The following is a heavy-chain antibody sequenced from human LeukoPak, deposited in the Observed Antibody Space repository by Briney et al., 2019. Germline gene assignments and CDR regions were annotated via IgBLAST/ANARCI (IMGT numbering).Heavy chain of an antibody. Sequence: ASVKVSCKASGYTFTNYYIHWVRQAPGQGLEWMGVINPSDGSTTYAQQFQGRVTMTRDTSTSTGNMELSSLRSDDTAVYYCARGGGVTKGSYFDYWGQGTLVTVSS. CDR3: ARGGGVTKGSYFDY. D-gene: IGHD3-16*01. CDR1: GYTFTNYY. J-gene: IGHJ4*02. V-gene: IGHV1-46*01. CDR2: INPSDGST.